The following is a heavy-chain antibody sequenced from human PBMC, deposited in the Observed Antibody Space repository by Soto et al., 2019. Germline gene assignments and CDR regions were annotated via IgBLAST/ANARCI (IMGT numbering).Heavy chain of an antibody. J-gene: IGHJ3*02. CDR3: PLYTPVDAFEI. CDR2: IIPMLGIT. V-gene: IGHV1-69*02. Sequence: QVQLVQSGAEVKKPGSSVKVSCKASGGTFSSNTVSWVRQAPGQGLEWMGRIIPMLGITTYTQKFQGRVTISANKPTSTASTVLVSLTYEDTAVYYCPLYTPVDAFEIWGQGTMVTVSS. CDR1: GGTFSSNT.